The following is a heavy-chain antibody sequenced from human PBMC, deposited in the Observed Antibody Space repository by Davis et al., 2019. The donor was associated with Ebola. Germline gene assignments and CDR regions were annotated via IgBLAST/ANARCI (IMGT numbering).Heavy chain of an antibody. CDR3: AGDRWLVQRGDY. J-gene: IGHJ4*02. Sequence: PGGSLRLSCAASGFTFSSYSMNWVRQAPGKGLEWVSSISSSSSYIYYADSVKGRFTISRENAKNSLYLQMNSLRAEDTAVYYCAGDRWLVQRGDYWGQGTLVTVSS. CDR2: ISSSSSYI. CDR1: GFTFSSYS. D-gene: IGHD6-19*01. V-gene: IGHV3-21*01.